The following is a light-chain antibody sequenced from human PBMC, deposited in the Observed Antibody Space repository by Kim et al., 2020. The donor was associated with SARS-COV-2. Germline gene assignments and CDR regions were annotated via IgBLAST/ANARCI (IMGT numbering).Light chain of an antibody. CDR2: AAS. V-gene: IGKV1-8*01. J-gene: IGKJ1*01. CDR1: QGISSY. CDR3: QQYYSYPWT. Sequence: ASTGDRDTITCRASQGISSYLAWYQQKPGKAPKLLIYAASTLQSGVPSRFSGSGSGTDFTLTISCLQSEDFATYYCQQYYSYPWTFGQGTKMDIK.